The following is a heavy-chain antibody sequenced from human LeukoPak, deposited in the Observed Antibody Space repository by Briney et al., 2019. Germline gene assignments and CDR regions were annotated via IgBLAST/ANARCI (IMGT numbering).Heavy chain of an antibody. CDR2: INPNSGGT. Sequence: ASVKVSCKASGHTFTGYYMHWVRQAPGQGLEWMGWINPNSGGTNYAQKFQGRVTMTRDTSISTAYMELSRLRSDDTAVYYCAREHGHPGGTKWYIDYWGQGTLVTVSS. CDR1: GHTFTGYY. J-gene: IGHJ4*02. V-gene: IGHV1-2*02. D-gene: IGHD1-14*01. CDR3: AREHGHPGGTKWYIDY.